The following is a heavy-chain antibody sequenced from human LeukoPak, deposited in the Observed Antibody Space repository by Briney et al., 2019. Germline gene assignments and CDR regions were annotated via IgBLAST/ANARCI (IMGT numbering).Heavy chain of an antibody. V-gene: IGHV3-23*01. D-gene: IGHD3-16*02. J-gene: IGHJ4*02. Sequence: GRSLRLSCAASGFTFSSYAMSWVRQAPGKGLEWVSAISGSGGSTYYADSVKGRFTISRDNSKNTLYLQMNSLRAEDTAVYYWARTRWRLGELSLLLDYWGQGIL. CDR3: ARTRWRLGELSLLLDY. CDR2: ISGSGGST. CDR1: GFTFSSYA.